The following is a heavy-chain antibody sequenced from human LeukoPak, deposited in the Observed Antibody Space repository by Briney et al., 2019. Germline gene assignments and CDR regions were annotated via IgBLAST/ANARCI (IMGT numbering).Heavy chain of an antibody. D-gene: IGHD1-14*01. V-gene: IGHV4-39*07. CDR1: GVSVSTSDYY. CDR3: ARVNRLGPGFDP. CDR2: VSRSASA. Sequence: SETLSLTCIVSGVSVSTSDYYWGWIRQPPGMGLEWIGSVSRSASASYNPSLKGRVTISVDTSKNQFSLKLSSVTAADTAVYYCARVNRLGPGFDPWGQGTLVTVSS. J-gene: IGHJ5*02.